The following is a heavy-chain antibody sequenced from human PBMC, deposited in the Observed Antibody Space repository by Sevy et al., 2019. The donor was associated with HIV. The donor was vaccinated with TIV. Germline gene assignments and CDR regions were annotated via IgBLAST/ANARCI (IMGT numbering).Heavy chain of an antibody. V-gene: IGHV3-23*01. J-gene: IGHJ4*02. Sequence: GGSLRLSCAASGFTFSSYAMSWVRQAPGKGLEWVSAISGSGGSTYYADSVKGRFTISRDNSKNTLYLQMNSLRAEDTAVYYCAKESAYYDSSGYYTDGGYFDYWGQGTLVTVS. D-gene: IGHD3-22*01. CDR3: AKESAYYDSSGYYTDGGYFDY. CDR1: GFTFSSYA. CDR2: ISGSGGST.